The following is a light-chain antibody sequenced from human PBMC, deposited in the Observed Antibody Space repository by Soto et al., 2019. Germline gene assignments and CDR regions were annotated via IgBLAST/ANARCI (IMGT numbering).Light chain of an antibody. V-gene: IGLV1-44*01. CDR2: NHN. J-gene: IGLJ3*02. CDR3: AAWDDSLSGVV. Sequence: QSVLTQPPSASGTPGQRVSISCSGSSSNIGRNSVNWYQRFPGTAPKLLIYNHNQRPSGVPDRFSGSKFGTSVSLVISGLXXXXXXXXXCAAWDDSLSGVVFGGGTKLTVL. CDR1: SSNIGRNS.